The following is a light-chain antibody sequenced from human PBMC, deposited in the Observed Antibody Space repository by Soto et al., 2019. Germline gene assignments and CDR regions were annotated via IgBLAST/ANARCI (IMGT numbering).Light chain of an antibody. V-gene: IGKV3-15*01. CDR3: QQYNGWPIT. J-gene: IGKJ5*01. CDR1: QSVGSN. Sequence: EIVLTQSPGTLSLSPGERATLSCRASQSVGSNLAWYQQRPGQAPRLLIYGASTRATGIPARFSGSGSGTEFTLTISSLQSEDFAVYYCQQYNGWPITFGQGTRLEIK. CDR2: GAS.